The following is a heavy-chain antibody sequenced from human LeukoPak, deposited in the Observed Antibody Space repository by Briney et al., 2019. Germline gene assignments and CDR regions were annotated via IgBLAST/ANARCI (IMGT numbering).Heavy chain of an antibody. CDR1: GFTFSSYW. J-gene: IGHJ4*02. CDR2: IKQDGSEK. Sequence: GGSLRLSCAASGFTFSSYWMSWVRQAPGKGLEWVANIKQDGSEKYYVDSVKGRFTISRDNAKNSLYLQMNSLRAEDTAVYYCARVRQVGATHFDYWGQGTLVTVSS. CDR3: ARVRQVGATHFDY. D-gene: IGHD1-26*01. V-gene: IGHV3-7*01.